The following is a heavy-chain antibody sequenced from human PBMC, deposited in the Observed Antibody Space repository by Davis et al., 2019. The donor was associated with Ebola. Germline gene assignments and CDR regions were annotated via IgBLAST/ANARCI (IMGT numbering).Heavy chain of an antibody. J-gene: IGHJ1*01. V-gene: IGHV3-7*01. D-gene: IGHD4-23*01. CDR2: IKQDGSEK. Sequence: PGGSLRLSCAASGFTFSSYWMSWVRQAPGKGLEWVANIKQDGSEKYYVDSVKGRFTISRDNAKNSLYLQMNSLRAEDTAVYYCARVAYGGNFEYFQHWGQGTLVTVSS. CDR1: GFTFSSYW. CDR3: ARVAYGGNFEYFQH.